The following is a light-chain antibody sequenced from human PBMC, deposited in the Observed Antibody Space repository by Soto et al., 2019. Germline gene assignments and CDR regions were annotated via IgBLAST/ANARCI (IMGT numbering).Light chain of an antibody. J-gene: IGKJ2*01. V-gene: IGKV3-15*01. CDR1: QSVSSN. Sequence: EIVMTQSPATLSVSPGERATLSCRASQSVSSNLAWYQQKPGQAPRLLIYGASTRVAGIPARFSGSGSGTEFTLTISSLQSGDFAVYYCQQYNNRLVTFGQGTKLEI. CDR2: GAS. CDR3: QQYNNRLVT.